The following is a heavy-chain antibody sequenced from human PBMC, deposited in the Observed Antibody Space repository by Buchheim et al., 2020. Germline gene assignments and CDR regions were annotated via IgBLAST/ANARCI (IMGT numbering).Heavy chain of an antibody. CDR2: IKQDGREK. D-gene: IGHD3-10*01. V-gene: IGHV3-7*01. J-gene: IGHJ6*02. CDR1: GFTFSSYW. Sequence: EVQLVESGGGLVQPGGSLRLSCAASGFTFSSYWMSWVRQAPGEGLEWVANIKQDGREKYYVDSVKGRFTISRDNAKNLLYLQMNSLRAEDTTVYDCARDSGGATLRDYYGMDVWGQGAT. CDR3: ARDSGGATLRDYYGMDV.